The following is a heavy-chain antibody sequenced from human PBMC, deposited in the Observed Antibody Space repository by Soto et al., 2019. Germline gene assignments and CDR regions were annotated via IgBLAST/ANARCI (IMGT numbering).Heavy chain of an antibody. D-gene: IGHD2-15*01. CDR1: GFIFSSYA. V-gene: IGHV3-64D*06. CDR3: VKDRWIDS. Sequence: LRLSCSASGFIFSSYAMHWVRQVPGKGLQYVSSISSNGGPTYYTDSVRGRFTISRDNSKNTLYLQMNSLRAEDTAIYYCVKDRWIDSWGKGTLVTVSS. J-gene: IGHJ4*02. CDR2: ISSNGGPT.